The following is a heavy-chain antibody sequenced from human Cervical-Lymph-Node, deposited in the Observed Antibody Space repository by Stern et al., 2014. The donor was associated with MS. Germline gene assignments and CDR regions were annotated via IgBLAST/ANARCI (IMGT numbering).Heavy chain of an antibody. V-gene: IGHV1-24*01. CDR1: GSTLSEFS. CDR3: ATDYNY. D-gene: IGHD4-11*01. J-gene: IGHJ4*02. CDR2: FDPEDGEA. Sequence: LMQSGAEVKKPGASVKVSCKVSGSTLSEFSMHWERQAPGKGLEWMGNFDPEDGEAIYAQRFQGRVTMTADTSTDTAYMELSSLRSEDTAVYYCATDYNYWGQGTLVTVSS.